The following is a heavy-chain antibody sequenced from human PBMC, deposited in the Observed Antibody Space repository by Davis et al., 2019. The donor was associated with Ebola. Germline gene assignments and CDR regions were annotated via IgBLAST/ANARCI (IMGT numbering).Heavy chain of an antibody. CDR3: AREAVAGLDY. CDR2: IYHSGST. CDR1: GGSISSSNW. Sequence: MPSETLSLTCAVSGGSISSSNWWSWVRQPPGKGLEWIGEIYHSGSTNYNPSLKSRVTISVDTSKNQLSLKLTSVTATDTAVYYCAREAVAGLDYWGQGTLVTVSS. J-gene: IGHJ4*02. D-gene: IGHD6-19*01. V-gene: IGHV4-4*02.